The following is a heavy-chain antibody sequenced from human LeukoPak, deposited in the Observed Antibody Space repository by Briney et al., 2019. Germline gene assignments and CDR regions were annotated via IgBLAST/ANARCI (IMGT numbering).Heavy chain of an antibody. V-gene: IGHV3-33*01. J-gene: IGHJ6*03. D-gene: IGHD6-13*01. CDR1: GFTFSSYG. Sequence: GGSLRLSCAASGFTFSSYGMHWVRQAPGKGLEWVAVIWYDGSNKYYADSVKGRFTISRDNSKNTLYLQMNSLRAEDTAVYYCARDTGYSSSWYNYYYYMDVWGKATTVAVCS. CDR2: IWYDGSNK. CDR3: ARDTGYSSSWYNYYYYMDV.